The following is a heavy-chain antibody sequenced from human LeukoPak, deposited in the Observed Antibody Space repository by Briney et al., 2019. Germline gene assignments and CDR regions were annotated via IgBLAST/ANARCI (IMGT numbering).Heavy chain of an antibody. CDR3: AHIKYDSSGYCSTTYFDY. CDR1: GFSLSTSGVG. D-gene: IGHD3-22*01. J-gene: IGHJ4*02. Sequence: SGPTLVKXTQTLTLTYTFSGFSLSTSGVGVGWIHQPPGKALEWLAPIYWDDDKRYSPSLKSRLTITKDTSKNQVVLTMTNMDPVDTATYYCAHIKYDSSGYCSTTYFDYWGQGTLVTVSS. V-gene: IGHV2-5*02. CDR2: IYWDDDK.